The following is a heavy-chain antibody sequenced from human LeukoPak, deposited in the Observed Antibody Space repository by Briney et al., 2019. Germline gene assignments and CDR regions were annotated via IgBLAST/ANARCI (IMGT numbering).Heavy chain of an antibody. J-gene: IGHJ4*02. CDR1: GFTFSSYW. CDR3: GRADDGSYEYYFDY. V-gene: IGHV3-7*01. D-gene: IGHD1-26*01. CDR2: IKQDGSEK. Sequence: GGSLRLSCSASGFTFSSYWMSWVRQAPGKGLEWVSNIKQDGSEKYYVDSVKGRFTISRDNAKNSLYLQMNSLRAEDTAVYYCGRADDGSYEYYFDYWGQGTLVTVSS.